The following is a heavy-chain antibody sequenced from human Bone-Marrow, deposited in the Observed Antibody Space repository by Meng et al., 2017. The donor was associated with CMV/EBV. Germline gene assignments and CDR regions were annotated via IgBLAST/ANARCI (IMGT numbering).Heavy chain of an antibody. D-gene: IGHD3-3*01. V-gene: IGHV3-48*03. CDR2: IDRSATII. CDR1: GFIFTDYE. Sequence: GESLTISCVASGFIFTDYEMSWVRQAPGKGLEWISLIDRSATIIHYTDSVRGRFTISRDNAKNSLYLQMSSLRAEDTAIYYCARDYDFWTGSMDHWGQGTLVTVSS. CDR3: ARDYDFWTGSMDH. J-gene: IGHJ4*02.